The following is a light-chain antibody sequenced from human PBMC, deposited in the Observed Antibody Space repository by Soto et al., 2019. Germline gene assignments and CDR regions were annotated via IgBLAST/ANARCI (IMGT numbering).Light chain of an antibody. J-gene: IGKJ4*01. CDR2: GAS. CDR1: QSVSSD. CDR3: QQYNQWHPIT. V-gene: IGKV3-15*01. Sequence: EIVMTQSPATLSVSPGERATLSCRASQSVSSDLAWYQQKPGQAPRLLIYGASTRATGIPARFSGSGSGTHFTLTISSLQSEDFAVYYWQQYNQWHPITFGGRTNVDI.